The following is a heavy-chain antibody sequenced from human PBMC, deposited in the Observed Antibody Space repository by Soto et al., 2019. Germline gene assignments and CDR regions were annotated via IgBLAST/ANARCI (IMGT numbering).Heavy chain of an antibody. CDR3: ARRYYYDSENRDAFDI. D-gene: IGHD3-22*01. J-gene: IGHJ3*02. CDR1: GFTFSTYS. Sequence: EVQLVESGGGLVKPGGSLRLSCAASGFTFSTYSMNWVRQAPGKGLEWVSSMSSRSDYIFYADSVKGRFTISRDNAKNSLYLQMNSLRAEDTAVYYCARRYYYDSENRDAFDIWGQGTLVTVSS. CDR2: MSSRSDYI. V-gene: IGHV3-21*01.